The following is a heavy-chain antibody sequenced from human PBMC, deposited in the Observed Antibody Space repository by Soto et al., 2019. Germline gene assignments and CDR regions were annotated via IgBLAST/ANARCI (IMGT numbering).Heavy chain of an antibody. D-gene: IGHD6-19*01. J-gene: IGHJ4*02. Sequence: EVSLVETGGGLIHPGGSLRLSCAASGFTVSGMFMNWVRQAPGKGLEWVSVIYPAGPTYYAYSVKGRFTISRDNSKNTLFLQLNNLRAEDTAVYYCARDADSSGLHYWGQGILVTVSS. CDR3: ARDADSSGLHY. CDR1: GFTVSGMF. CDR2: IYPAGPT. V-gene: IGHV3-53*02.